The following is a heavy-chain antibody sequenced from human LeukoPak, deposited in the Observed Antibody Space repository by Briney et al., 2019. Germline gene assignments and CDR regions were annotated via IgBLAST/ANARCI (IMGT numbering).Heavy chain of an antibody. CDR1: GGSFSGYY. CDR2: INHSGST. Sequence: SETLSLTCAVYGGSFSGYYWSWIRQPPGKGLEWIGEINHSGSTNYNPSLKSRVTISVDTSKNRFSLKLSSVTAADTAVYYCARKNGDLDYWGQGTLVTVSS. CDR3: ARKNGDLDY. D-gene: IGHD4-17*01. J-gene: IGHJ4*02. V-gene: IGHV4-34*01.